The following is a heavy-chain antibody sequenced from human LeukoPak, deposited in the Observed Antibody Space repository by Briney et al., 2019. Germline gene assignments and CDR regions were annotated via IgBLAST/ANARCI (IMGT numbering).Heavy chain of an antibody. D-gene: IGHD1-26*01. CDR3: TTGGVGATIRYFQH. V-gene: IGHV3-15*01. J-gene: IGHJ1*01. CDR2: IKSKTDGGTT. Sequence: PGGSLRLSCAASGFTFSNAWMSWVRQAPGKGLEWVGRIKSKTDGGTTDYAAPVKGRFTISRDDSKNTLYLQMNSLKTEDTAVYYCTTGGVGATIRYFQHWGQGTLVTVSS. CDR1: GFTFSNAW.